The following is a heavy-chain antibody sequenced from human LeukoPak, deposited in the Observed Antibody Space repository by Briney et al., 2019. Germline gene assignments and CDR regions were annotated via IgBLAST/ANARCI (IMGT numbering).Heavy chain of an antibody. V-gene: IGHV1-2*02. D-gene: IGHD5-18*01. CDR3: ATEQNGYSYGNNWFDP. Sequence: ASVKVSCKTSGYTFTGYYMHWVRQAPGQGLEWMGWINPNSGGTNNAQKFQGRVTMTRDMSTSTVYMELSSLRSEDTAVYYCATEQNGYSYGNNWFDPWGQGTLVTVSS. CDR1: GYTFTGYY. J-gene: IGHJ5*02. CDR2: INPNSGGT.